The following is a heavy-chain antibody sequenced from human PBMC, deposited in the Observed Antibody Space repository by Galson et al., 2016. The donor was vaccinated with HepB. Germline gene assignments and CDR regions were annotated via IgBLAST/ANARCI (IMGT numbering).Heavy chain of an antibody. D-gene: IGHD1-1*01. CDR1: GGSISSGGSISSGDDY. Sequence: ETLSLTCSVSGGSISSGGSISSGDDYWSWIRQHPGKGPEWIGTIYYRGSTFYNPSLRGRVTIGIDMSENQFSLTLTSVTAADTALYFCVRLDSDDHLSEGYFDYWGHGILVIVSS. V-gene: IGHV4-39*01. CDR2: IYYRGST. CDR3: VRLDSDDHLSEGYFDY. J-gene: IGHJ4*01.